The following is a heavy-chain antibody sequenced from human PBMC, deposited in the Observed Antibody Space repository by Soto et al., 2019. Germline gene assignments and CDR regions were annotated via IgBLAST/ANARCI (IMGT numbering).Heavy chain of an antibody. D-gene: IGHD1-26*01. J-gene: IGHJ4*02. CDR1: GFTFTTYA. CDR3: AKDGASAARDLAY. V-gene: IGHV3-23*01. CDR2: ISGSGSNT. Sequence: GGSLRLSCAASGFTFTTYAMSWVRQAPGKGLEWVSAISGSGSNTYYADSLRGRFTISRDNSKNILYLQMNSLRAEDTAVYYCAKDGASAARDLAYWGQGTLVTVSS.